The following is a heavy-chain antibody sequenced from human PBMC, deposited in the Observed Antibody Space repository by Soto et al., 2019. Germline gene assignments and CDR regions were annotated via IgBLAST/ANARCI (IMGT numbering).Heavy chain of an antibody. J-gene: IGHJ4*02. Sequence: QLQLQESGPGLVKPSETLSLTCTVSGDSISSNNYYWGWIRQPPGKGLEWMGSVYHSANPYHNPSLKRXXTXSEXTSKNQLSLNLRSVTAADTAVYYCARHRGPTGPNYWGQGTLVTVSS. CDR1: GDSISSNNYY. CDR3: ARHRGPTGPNY. CDR2: VYHSANP. V-gene: IGHV4-39*01. D-gene: IGHD3-10*01.